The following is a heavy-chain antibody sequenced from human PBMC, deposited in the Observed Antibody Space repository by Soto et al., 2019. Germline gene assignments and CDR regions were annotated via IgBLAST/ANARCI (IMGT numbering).Heavy chain of an antibody. Sequence: SETLSLTCTVSGDSISTYYWSWIRQPPGKGLQWIGYIFYSGGTAYNPSLKSRVTISLDMSKKQISLKLSSVTTADTATYFCARLQLVQKVIDYWGQGTRVTVSA. CDR1: GDSISTYY. D-gene: IGHD1-1*01. V-gene: IGHV4-59*01. CDR3: ARLQLVQKVIDY. J-gene: IGHJ4*02. CDR2: IFYSGGT.